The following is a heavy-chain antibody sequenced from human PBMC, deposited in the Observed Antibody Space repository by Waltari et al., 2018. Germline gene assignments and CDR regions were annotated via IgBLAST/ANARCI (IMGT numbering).Heavy chain of an antibody. J-gene: IGHJ3*02. CDR1: GFTFSSYA. Sequence: QVQLVESGGGVVQPGRSLRLSCAASGFTFSSYAMHWVRQAPGKGLEWVAVISYDGSNKYDADSVKGRFTISRDNSKNTLYLQMNSLRAEDTAVYYCSTRSFGVVNAFDIWGQGTMVIVSS. V-gene: IGHV3-30-3*01. CDR3: STRSFGVVNAFDI. D-gene: IGHD3-3*01. CDR2: ISYDGSNK.